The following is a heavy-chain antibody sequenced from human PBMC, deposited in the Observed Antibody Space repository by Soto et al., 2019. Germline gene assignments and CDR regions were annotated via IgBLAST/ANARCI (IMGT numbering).Heavy chain of an antibody. CDR1: GGSISSYY. Sequence: PSETRSLTCTVSGGSISSYYWSWIRQPPGKGLEWIGYIYYSGSTNYNPSLKSRVTISVDTSKNQFSLKLSSVTAADTAVYYCARIPLVAPYYYDSSGYLFRWYYGMDVWGQGTTVTVSS. CDR3: ARIPLVAPYYYDSSGYLFRWYYGMDV. D-gene: IGHD3-22*01. V-gene: IGHV4-59*01. J-gene: IGHJ6*02. CDR2: IYYSGST.